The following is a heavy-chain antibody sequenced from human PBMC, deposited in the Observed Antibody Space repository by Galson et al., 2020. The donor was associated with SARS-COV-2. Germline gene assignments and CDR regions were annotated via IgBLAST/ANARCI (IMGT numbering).Heavy chain of an antibody. CDR1: GFTFSDYY. J-gene: IGHJ6*02. CDR3: AGGIYYDSSGYSLNYYYYGMDV. V-gene: IGHV3-11*06. Sequence: GGSLRLSCAASGFTFSDYYMSWIRQAPGKGLEWVSYISSSSSYTNYADSVKGRFTISRDNAKNSLYLQMNSLRAEDTAVYYCAGGIYYDSSGYSLNYYYYGMDVWGQGTTVTVSS. D-gene: IGHD3-22*01. CDR2: ISSSSSYT.